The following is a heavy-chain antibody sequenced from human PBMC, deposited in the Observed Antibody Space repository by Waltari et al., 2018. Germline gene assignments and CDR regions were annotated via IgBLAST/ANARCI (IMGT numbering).Heavy chain of an antibody. CDR1: GCTFSSYA. D-gene: IGHD3-16*01. Sequence: QVQLVQSGSAVKQPVSSVQVSCKASGCTFSSYAISWVRQAPGQWLEWMGRIIPIFGTANYAQKFQGRVTITADKSTSTAYMELSSLRSEDTAVYYCARTRLHLGELDYWGQGTLVTVSS. V-gene: IGHV1-69*08. CDR2: IIPIFGTA. J-gene: IGHJ4*02. CDR3: ARTRLHLGELDY.